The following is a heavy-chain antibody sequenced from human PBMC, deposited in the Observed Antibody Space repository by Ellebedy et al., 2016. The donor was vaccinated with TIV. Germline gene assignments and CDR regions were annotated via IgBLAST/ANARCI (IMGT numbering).Heavy chain of an antibody. J-gene: IGHJ4*02. CDR1: GFTLDDYA. CDR2: ISWNGRIV. Sequence: SLKISCAASGFTLDDYAMHWVRQAPGKGLEWVSGISWNGRIVGYADSVKGRFTISRDNAKKSLYLQMNSLKPEDTALYYCAKGYADTSMGGADSWGRGTLITVSS. CDR3: AKGYADTSMGGADS. V-gene: IGHV3-9*01. D-gene: IGHD5-18*01.